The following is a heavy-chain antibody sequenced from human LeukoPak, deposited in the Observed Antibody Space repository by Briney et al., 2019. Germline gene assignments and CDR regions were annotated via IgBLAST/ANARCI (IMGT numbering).Heavy chain of an antibody. CDR1: GFTFSSYG. CDR3: ARPTGSGSYGGIFDY. J-gene: IGHJ4*02. Sequence: GGSLRLSCAASGFTFSSYGLHWVRQAPGKGLEWVSYISSSSSTIYYADSVKGRFTISRDNAKNSLYLQMNSLRAEDTAVYYCARPTGSGSYGGIFDYWGQGTLVTVSS. D-gene: IGHD1-26*01. CDR2: ISSSSSTI. V-gene: IGHV3-48*01.